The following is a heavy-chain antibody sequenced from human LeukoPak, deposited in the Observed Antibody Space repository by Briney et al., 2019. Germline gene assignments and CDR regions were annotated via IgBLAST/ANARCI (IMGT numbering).Heavy chain of an antibody. V-gene: IGHV3-9*01. CDR1: GFTLDDYA. J-gene: IGHJ4*02. D-gene: IGHD3-10*01. CDR2: ISGDSGSM. CDR3: SKGGCWFYYFDY. Sequence: GRSLRLSCVASGFTLDDYAVHWVRQAPWKGLEWVSGISGDSGSMGYADFVKGRFTISRDNAKNSVYLQMNSLRAEDTALYYCSKGGCWFYYFDYWGQGTLVTVSS.